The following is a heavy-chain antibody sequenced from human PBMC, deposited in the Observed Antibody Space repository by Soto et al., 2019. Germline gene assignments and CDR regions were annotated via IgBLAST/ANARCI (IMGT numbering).Heavy chain of an antibody. V-gene: IGHV3-30*18. Sequence: QVQLVESGGGVVQPGRSLRLSCAASGFTFSSYGMHWVRKAPGKGLEWVAVISYDGSNKYYADSVKGRFTISRDNSKNTLYLQMNSLRAEDTAVYYCAKDRPYSGYDLTYYFDYWGQGTLVTVSS. CDR3: AKDRPYSGYDLTYYFDY. D-gene: IGHD5-12*01. J-gene: IGHJ4*02. CDR2: ISYDGSNK. CDR1: GFTFSSYG.